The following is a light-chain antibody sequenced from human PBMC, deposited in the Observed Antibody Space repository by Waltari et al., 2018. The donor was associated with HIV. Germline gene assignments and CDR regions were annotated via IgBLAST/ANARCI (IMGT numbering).Light chain of an antibody. CDR3: SSYTSRNTRV. Sequence: QSALTQPASVSGSPGQSITISCTGPPSDVGGYKYVSWYQQHPDKAPKLVVYEVSNRPSGISIRFSGSKSGNTASLTISGLQAEDEADYYCSSYTSRNTRVFGTGTKVTVL. CDR2: EVS. V-gene: IGLV2-14*01. CDR1: PSDVGGYKY. J-gene: IGLJ1*01.